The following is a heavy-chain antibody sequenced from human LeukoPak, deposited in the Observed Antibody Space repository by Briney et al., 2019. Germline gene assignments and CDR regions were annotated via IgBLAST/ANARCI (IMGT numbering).Heavy chain of an antibody. CDR2: IYTSGST. J-gene: IGHJ4*02. Sequence: TLSLTCTVSGGSISSGSYYWSWIRQPAGKGLEWIGRIYTSGSTNYNPSLKSRVTISVDTSKNQFSLKLSSVTAADTAVYYCARDDYDSSGYYLGSNYWGQGTLVTVSS. CDR3: ARDDYDSSGYYLGSNY. D-gene: IGHD3-22*01. CDR1: GGSISSGSYY. V-gene: IGHV4-61*02.